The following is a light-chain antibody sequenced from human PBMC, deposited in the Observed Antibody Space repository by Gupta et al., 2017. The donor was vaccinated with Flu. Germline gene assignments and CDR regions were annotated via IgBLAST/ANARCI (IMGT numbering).Light chain of an antibody. CDR2: QDT. V-gene: IGLV3-1*01. J-gene: IGLJ2*01. CDR3: QVWDSATNHVV. Sequence: YELSPPPSVAVSPGQAATITCSGDDWQKKSVCWYQQKPGQPPILVIYQDTKRPSRIPDRVSGSGSGTTATLTIRGTQASNAADYHCQVWDSATNHVVFGGGTMLTVL. CDR1: DWQKKS.